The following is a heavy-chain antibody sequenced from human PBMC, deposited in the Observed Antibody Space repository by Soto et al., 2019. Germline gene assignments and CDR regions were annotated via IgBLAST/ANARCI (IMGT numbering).Heavy chain of an antibody. CDR1: GYTFTGYY. Sequence: GASVKVSCKASGYTFTGYYMHWVRQAPGQGLEWMGWINPNSGGTNYAQKFQGWVTMTRDTSISTAYMELSRLRSDDTAVYYCARGYREYQLLWGLGYWGQGTLVTVSS. CDR3: ARGYREYQLLWGLGY. CDR2: INPNSGGT. V-gene: IGHV1-2*04. J-gene: IGHJ4*02. D-gene: IGHD2-2*01.